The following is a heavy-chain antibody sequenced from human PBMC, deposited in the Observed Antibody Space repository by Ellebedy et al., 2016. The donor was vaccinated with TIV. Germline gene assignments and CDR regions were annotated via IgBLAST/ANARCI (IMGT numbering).Heavy chain of an antibody. CDR3: ARDAGSLVVVAASGSFDS. Sequence: GGSLRLSCAASGFTFSSYDMNWVRQAPGKGLEWVSSISGGGDYIYYADSVTGRFTISRDNAKNSLYLQMNSLRAEDTAVYYCARDAGSLVVVAASGSFDSWGQGTLVTVSS. V-gene: IGHV3-21*01. D-gene: IGHD2-15*01. J-gene: IGHJ5*01. CDR1: GFTFSSYD. CDR2: ISGGGDYI.